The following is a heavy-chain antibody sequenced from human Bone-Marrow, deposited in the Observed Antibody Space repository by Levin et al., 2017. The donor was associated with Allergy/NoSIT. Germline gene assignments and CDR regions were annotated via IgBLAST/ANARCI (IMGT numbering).Heavy chain of an antibody. V-gene: IGHV4-30-2*01. D-gene: IGHD3-22*01. J-gene: IGHJ5*02. CDR3: AREDSNGRANWFDH. CDR2: IYYSGST. Sequence: SQTLSLTCAISGASISSGGYSWSWIRQTPGQGLEWIGHIYYSGSTYYNPSLKSRVIISVDMSKNQFSLKLRSVTAADTAVYYCAREDSNGRANWFDHWGKGTLVSVSS. CDR1: GASISSGGYS.